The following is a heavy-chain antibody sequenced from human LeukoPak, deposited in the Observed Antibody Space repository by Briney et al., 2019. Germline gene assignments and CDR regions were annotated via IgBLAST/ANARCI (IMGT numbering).Heavy chain of an antibody. D-gene: IGHD2-2*02. CDR1: GGSISSYY. CDR3: AGSYLYSYYYYMDV. Sequence: PSVTLSLTCTVSGGSISSYYWSWIRQPPGKGLEWIGYIYYSGSTNYNPSLKSRVTISVDTSKNQFSLKLSSVTAADTAVYYCAGSYLYSYYYYMDVWGKGTTVTVSS. V-gene: IGHV4-59*01. CDR2: IYYSGST. J-gene: IGHJ6*03.